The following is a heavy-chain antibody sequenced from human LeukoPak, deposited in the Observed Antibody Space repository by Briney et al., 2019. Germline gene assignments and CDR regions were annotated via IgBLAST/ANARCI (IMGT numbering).Heavy chain of an antibody. J-gene: IGHJ4*02. Sequence: GESLKISCKGSGYRFISYWIAWVRHTPGKGLECMGIIYPGDSDTRYSPSFQGQVTISADESINTAYLQWSSLTASDTAMYYCASRPFETTVVPWDFYWGQGTQVTVSS. D-gene: IGHD4-23*01. V-gene: IGHV5-51*03. CDR3: ASRPFETTVVPWDFY. CDR2: IYPGDSDT. CDR1: GYRFISYW.